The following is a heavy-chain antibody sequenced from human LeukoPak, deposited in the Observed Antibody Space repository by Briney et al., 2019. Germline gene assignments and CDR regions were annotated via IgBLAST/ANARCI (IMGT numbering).Heavy chain of an antibody. CDR2: IYSGGST. D-gene: IGHD6-13*01. J-gene: IGHJ4*02. V-gene: IGHV3-66*01. CDR1: GFTVSNNY. Sequence: GGSLRLSCAASGFTVSNNYMSWVRQAPGKGLGWVSVIYSGGSTYYADSVKGRFTISRDNSKNTLYLQMNSLRAEDTALYYCARGRVSVYSSSWYYGNWGQGTLVTVSS. CDR3: ARGRVSVYSSSWYYGN.